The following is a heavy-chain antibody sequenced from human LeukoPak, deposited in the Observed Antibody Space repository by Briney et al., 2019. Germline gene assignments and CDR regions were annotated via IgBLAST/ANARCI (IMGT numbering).Heavy chain of an antibody. CDR2: ISGSGGST. Sequence: PGGSLRLPCAASGFTFSSYAMSWVRQAPGKGLEWVSAISGSGGSTYYADSVKGRFTISRDNSKNMLYLQMNSLRAEDTALYYCAKRYCSGGSCHFYYYYGMDVWGQGTTVSVSS. J-gene: IGHJ6*02. CDR1: GFTFSSYA. V-gene: IGHV3-23*01. D-gene: IGHD2-15*01. CDR3: AKRYCSGGSCHFYYYYGMDV.